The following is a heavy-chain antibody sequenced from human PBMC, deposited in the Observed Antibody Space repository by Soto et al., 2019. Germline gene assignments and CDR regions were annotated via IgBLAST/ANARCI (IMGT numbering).Heavy chain of an antibody. CDR1: GFSLSTSGMC. J-gene: IGHJ3*02. CDR3: ARIYANRPDAFDI. CDR2: IDWDDDK. V-gene: IGHV2-70*11. Sequence: SGPTLVNPTQTLTLTCTFSGFSLSTSGMCVSWIRQPPGKALEWLARIDWDDDKYYSTSLKTRLTISKDTSKNQVVLTMTNMDPVDTATYYGARIYANRPDAFDIWGQGTMVTVSS.